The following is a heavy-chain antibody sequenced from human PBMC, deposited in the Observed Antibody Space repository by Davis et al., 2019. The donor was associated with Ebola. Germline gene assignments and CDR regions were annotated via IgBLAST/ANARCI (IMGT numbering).Heavy chain of an antibody. J-gene: IGHJ6*02. D-gene: IGHD2-15*01. CDR3: ARGRLGYCSGGSCYGYYGMDV. V-gene: IGHV1-69*06. CDR1: GYTFTSYA. Sequence: SVKVSCKASGYTFTSYAMHWVRQAPGQGLEWMGGIIPIFGTANYAQKFQGRVTITADKSTSTAYMELSSLRSEDTAVYYCARGRLGYCSGGSCYGYYGMDVWGQGTTVTVSS. CDR2: IIPIFGTA.